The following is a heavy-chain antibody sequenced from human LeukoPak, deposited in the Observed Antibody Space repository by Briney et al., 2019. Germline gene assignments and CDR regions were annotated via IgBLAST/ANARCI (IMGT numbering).Heavy chain of an antibody. J-gene: IGHJ4*02. V-gene: IGHV4-34*01. D-gene: IGHD3-10*01. CDR1: GGSFSGYY. CDR2: INHSGST. Sequence: SETLSLTCAVYGGSFSGYYWSWIRQPPGKGLEWVGEINHSGSTNYNPSLKSRVTISVDTSKNQFSLKLSSVTAADTAVYYCAREDSGGSGSWDYWGQGTLVTVSS. CDR3: AREDSGGSGSWDY.